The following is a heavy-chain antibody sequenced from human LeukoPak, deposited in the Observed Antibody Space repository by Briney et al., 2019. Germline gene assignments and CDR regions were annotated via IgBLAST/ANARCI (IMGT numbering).Heavy chain of an antibody. CDR2: IYSGGNT. D-gene: IGHD3-10*01. J-gene: IGHJ4*02. CDR3: ARDRGSGSYYLDY. CDR1: GFTFSSYW. Sequence: GGSLRLSCAASGFTFSSYWMSWVRQAPGKGLEWVSVIYSGGNTYYADSVKGRFTISRDNSNNTLYLQMNSLRAEDTAVYYCARDRGSGSYYLDYWGQGILVTVSS. V-gene: IGHV3-66*01.